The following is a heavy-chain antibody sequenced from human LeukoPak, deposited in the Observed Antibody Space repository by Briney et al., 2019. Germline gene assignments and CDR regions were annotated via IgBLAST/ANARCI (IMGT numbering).Heavy chain of an antibody. J-gene: IGHJ5*02. CDR2: INVYSGTV. CDR1: GYTFSNYG. Sequence: ASVKVSCNASGYTFSNYGISWVRQAPGQGLEWMGWINVYSGTVNYAQKFQDRVTLTTDTSTSTAYMELRSLRSDDTAVYYCAKISYCSSVSCYFQPWGQGTLVTVSS. V-gene: IGHV1-18*01. D-gene: IGHD2-2*01. CDR3: AKISYCSSVSCYFQP.